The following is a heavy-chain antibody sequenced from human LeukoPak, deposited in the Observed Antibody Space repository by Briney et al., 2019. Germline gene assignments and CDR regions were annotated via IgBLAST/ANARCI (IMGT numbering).Heavy chain of an antibody. CDR3: ARSSRARYDAFDI. D-gene: IGHD2-2*01. V-gene: IGHV1-8*01. J-gene: IGHJ3*02. CDR1: GYSFTSYD. Sequence: ASVKVSCKASGYSFTSYDIAWVRQAPGQGLEWMGWMNPNIGKTGYAQKFQGRVTMTRNTSITTAYMDLSSLRSEDTAVYYCARSSRARYDAFDIWGQGTMVTISS. CDR2: MNPNIGKT.